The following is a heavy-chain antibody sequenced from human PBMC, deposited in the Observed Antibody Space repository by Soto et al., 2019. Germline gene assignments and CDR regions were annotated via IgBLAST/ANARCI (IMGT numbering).Heavy chain of an antibody. Sequence: EVQLVESGGGLVEPGGSLRLSCAASGFSFTDAWLAWVRLAPGKGPEWVGRIKSKTHGGTTDYAAPVKGRFSISRDDSKNIVYLQMSSLQTEDTAVYHCTTDLGHMSLSIFSWWGQGTLVTVSS. CDR1: GFSFTDAW. D-gene: IGHD3-16*01. J-gene: IGHJ4*02. V-gene: IGHV3-15*01. CDR2: IKSKTHGGTT. CDR3: TTDLGHMSLSIFSW.